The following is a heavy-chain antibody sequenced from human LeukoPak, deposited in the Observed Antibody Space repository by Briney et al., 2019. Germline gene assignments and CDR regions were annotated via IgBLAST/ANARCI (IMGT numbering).Heavy chain of an antibody. J-gene: IGHJ6*03. D-gene: IGHD3-3*01. CDR1: GGTFSSYA. CDR3: ARSGRFLEWPPPYYYYYMDV. V-gene: IGHV1-69*13. CDR2: IIPIFGTA. Sequence: ASVKVSCKASGGTFSSYAISWVRQAPGQGLEWMGGIIPIFGTANYAQKFQGRVTITADESTSTAYMELSSLRSEDTAVYYCARSGRFLEWPPPYYYYYMDVWGKGTTVSVSS.